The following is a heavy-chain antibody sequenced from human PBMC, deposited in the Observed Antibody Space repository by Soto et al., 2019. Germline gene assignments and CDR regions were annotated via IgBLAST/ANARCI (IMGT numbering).Heavy chain of an antibody. J-gene: IGHJ4*02. CDR2: IKSKTDGGTT. CDR1: GVTFSNAR. D-gene: IGHD3-3*01. CDR3: TTYDFWSGYYKQNDY. Sequence: GGSLRLSCAASGVTFSNARMNWVRQAPGKGLEWVGRIKSKTDGGTTDYAAPVKGRFTISRDDSKNTLYLQMNSLKTEDTAVYYCTTYDFWSGYYKQNDYWGQGTLVTVSS. V-gene: IGHV3-15*07.